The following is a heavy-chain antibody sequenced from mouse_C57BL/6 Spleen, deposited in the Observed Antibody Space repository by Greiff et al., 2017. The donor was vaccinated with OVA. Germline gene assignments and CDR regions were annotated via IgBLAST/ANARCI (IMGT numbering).Heavy chain of an antibody. V-gene: IGHV1-82*01. J-gene: IGHJ2*01. D-gene: IGHD2-5*01. CDR2: IYPGDGDT. Sequence: QVQLQPSGPELVQPGASVKISCKASGYAFSSSWMNCVKQRPGTGLAWIGLIYPGDGDTNYNGKFKGKATLTADKSSRPAYMQLSSLTSEDSAVYFCARDYSNFDYWGQGTTLTVSS. CDR1: GYAFSSSW. CDR3: ARDYSNFDY.